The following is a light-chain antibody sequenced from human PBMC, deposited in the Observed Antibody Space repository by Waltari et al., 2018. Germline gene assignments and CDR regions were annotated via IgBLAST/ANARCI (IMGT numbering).Light chain of an antibody. CDR2: NNN. J-gene: IGLJ3*02. V-gene: IGLV1-47*01. CDR1: SSNLGKSF. Sequence: QPVLTQPPSASGTPGQTVTISCSGSSSNLGKSFVKWYQQFPGTAPKILIFNNNNRPSGVPDRFSGSKSGTSASLAISGLRSEDEADYYCAAWDDSLSGRVFGGGTKLTV. CDR3: AAWDDSLSGRV.